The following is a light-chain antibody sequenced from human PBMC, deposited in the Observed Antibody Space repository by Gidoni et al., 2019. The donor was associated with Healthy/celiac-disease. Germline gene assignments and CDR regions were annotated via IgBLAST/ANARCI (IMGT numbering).Light chain of an antibody. J-gene: IGKJ4*01. CDR2: DAS. CDR3: QQRSNWPFT. Sequence: EIVLTQSPATLSLSPGERATLACRASQSVRSYLAWYQQKPGQAPRLLIYDASNSATGIPARFSGSGSGTDFTLTISSLEPEDFAVYYCQQRSNWPFTFGGGTKVEIK. CDR1: QSVRSY. V-gene: IGKV3-11*01.